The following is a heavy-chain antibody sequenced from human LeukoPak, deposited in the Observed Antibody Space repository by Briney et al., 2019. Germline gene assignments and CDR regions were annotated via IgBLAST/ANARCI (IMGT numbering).Heavy chain of an antibody. CDR1: GFTFSSYG. J-gene: IGHJ4*02. V-gene: IGHV3-30*03. D-gene: IGHD3-3*01. Sequence: PGRSLRLSCAASGFTFSSYGMHWVRQAPGKGLEWVAVISYDGSNKYYADSVKGRFTISRDNSKNTLYLQMNSLRAEDTAVYYCARGTHLRFLEWLLCNFDYWGQGTLVTASS. CDR3: ARGTHLRFLEWLLCNFDY. CDR2: ISYDGSNK.